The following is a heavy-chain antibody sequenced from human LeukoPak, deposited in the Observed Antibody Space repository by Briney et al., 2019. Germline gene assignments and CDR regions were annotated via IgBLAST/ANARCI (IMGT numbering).Heavy chain of an antibody. CDR2: IDEDGSEK. CDR3: ARDSGEVEDAFDI. D-gene: IGHD5-12*01. CDR1: GFTFNTFW. J-gene: IGHJ3*02. Sequence: GGSLRLSCAASGFTFNTFWMSWVRQAPGKGLEWVANIDEDGSEKYYVESVKGRFTISRDNAKNTLYLQMNSLRAEDTAVYYCARDSGEVEDAFDIWGQGTMVTVSS. V-gene: IGHV3-7*01.